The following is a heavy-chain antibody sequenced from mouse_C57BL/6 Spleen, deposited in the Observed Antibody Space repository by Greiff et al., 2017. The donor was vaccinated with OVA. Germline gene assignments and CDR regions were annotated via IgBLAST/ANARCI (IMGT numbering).Heavy chain of an antibody. CDR3: ARWGNELRNYYFDY. V-gene: IGHV1-82*01. Sequence: QVQLKESGPELVKPGASVKISCKASGYAFSSSWMNWVKQRPGKGLEWIGRIYPGAGDTNSNGKLKGKAPLTADKSSSTAYMQLSRLTSEDSAVYFCARWGNELRNYYFDYWGQGTTLTVSS. D-gene: IGHD2-12*01. CDR2: IYPGAGDT. CDR1: GYAFSSSW. J-gene: IGHJ2*01.